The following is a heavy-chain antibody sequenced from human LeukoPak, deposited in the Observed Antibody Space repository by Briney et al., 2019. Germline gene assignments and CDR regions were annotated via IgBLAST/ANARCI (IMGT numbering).Heavy chain of an antibody. CDR2: IIPVLPKA. CDR3: ARISVSGTNSGFDY. D-gene: IGHD4/OR15-4a*01. V-gene: IGHV1-69*04. J-gene: IGHJ4*02. CDR1: GGTFSSNA. Sequence: SVKLSCKASGGTFSSNAISWVRQAPGQGLEWMGRIIPVLPKANYAQKFQGRVTITADKSTSTAYMELRSLKSEDTAVYYCARISVSGTNSGFDYWGQGTLVTVSS.